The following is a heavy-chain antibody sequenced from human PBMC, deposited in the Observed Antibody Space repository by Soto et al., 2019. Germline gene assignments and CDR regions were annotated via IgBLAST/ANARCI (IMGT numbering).Heavy chain of an antibody. D-gene: IGHD2-2*01. CDR3: ARDSYPGYCSSTSCPHDAFDI. CDR1: AGPISSYT. Sequence: SVELSGTASAGPISSYTMKWLGHAPEQGQYCVGRIIPLLGIANYAQKFQGRVTITADKSTSTAYMELSSLRSEDTAVYYCARDSYPGYCSSTSCPHDAFDIWGQGTMVTVSS. V-gene: IGHV1-69*04. J-gene: IGHJ3*02. CDR2: IIPLLGIA.